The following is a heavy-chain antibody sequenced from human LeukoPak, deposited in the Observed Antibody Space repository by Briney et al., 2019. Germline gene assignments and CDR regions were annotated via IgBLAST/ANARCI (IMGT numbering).Heavy chain of an antibody. J-gene: IGHJ4*02. V-gene: IGHV4-4*07. D-gene: IGHD1-1*01. Sequence: SETLSLTCTVSGGSISSYYWSWIRQPAGKGLEWIGRIYISGSTNYNPSLKSRVTMSVDTSRNQFSLKLSSVTAADTAVYYCARDRGTWNDDGFDYWGQGTLVTVSS. CDR3: ARDRGTWNDDGFDY. CDR1: GGSISSYY. CDR2: IYISGST.